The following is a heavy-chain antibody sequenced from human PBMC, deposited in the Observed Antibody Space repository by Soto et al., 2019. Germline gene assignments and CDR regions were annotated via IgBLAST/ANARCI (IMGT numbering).Heavy chain of an antibody. CDR3: AKDRTGARITIFGVTLSYMDV. CDR1: GFTFSSYG. J-gene: IGHJ6*03. CDR2: ISYDGSNK. V-gene: IGHV3-30*18. D-gene: IGHD3-3*01. Sequence: GGSLRLSCAASGFTFSSYGMHWVRQAPGKGLEWVAVISYDGSNKYYADSVKGRFTISRDNSKNTLYLQMNSLRAEDTAVYYCAKDRTGARITIFGVTLSYMDVWGKGTTVTVSS.